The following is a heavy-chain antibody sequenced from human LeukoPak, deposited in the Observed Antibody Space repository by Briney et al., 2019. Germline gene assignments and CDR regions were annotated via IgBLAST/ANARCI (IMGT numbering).Heavy chain of an antibody. V-gene: IGHV3-23*01. CDR2: ISGSGGST. CDR3: AKSPAGSGWPSIDY. J-gene: IGHJ4*02. Sequence: GGSLRLSCAASGFTFSSYAMSWVRQTPGKGLECVAPISGSGGSTYYADSVRGRFTVSRDNSKNMLYLQMNSLRVEDTAVYYCAKSPAGSGWPSIDYWGQGTLVDVSS. D-gene: IGHD3-10*01. CDR1: GFTFSSYA.